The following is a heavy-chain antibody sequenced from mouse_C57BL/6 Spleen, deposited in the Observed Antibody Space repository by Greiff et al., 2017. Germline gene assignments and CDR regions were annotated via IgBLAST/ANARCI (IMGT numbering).Heavy chain of an antibody. CDR1: GYTFISYW. J-gene: IGHJ4*01. CDR2: IHPNSGST. Sequence: QVQLQQPGAELVKPGASVKLSCKASGYTFISYWMHWVKQRPGQGLEWIGMIHPNSGSTNYNEKFKSKATLTVDKSSSTAYMQLSSLTSEDSAVYYCASPSTVVATRDYYYAMDYWGQGTSVTVSS. D-gene: IGHD1-1*01. CDR3: ASPSTVVATRDYYYAMDY. V-gene: IGHV1-64*01.